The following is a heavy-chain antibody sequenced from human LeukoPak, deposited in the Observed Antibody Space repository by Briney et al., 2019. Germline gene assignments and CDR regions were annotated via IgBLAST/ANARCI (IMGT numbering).Heavy chain of an antibody. V-gene: IGHV1-3*01. CDR2: INAGNGNT. CDR1: GYTFTSYA. CDR3: ATPGPYDYDYDY. J-gene: IGHJ4*02. Sequence: ASVKVSCKASGYTFTSYAMHWVRQAPGQRLEWMGWINAGNGNTKYSQKFQGRVTITRDTSASTAYMELSSLRSEDTAVYYCATPGPYDYDYDYWGQGTLVTVSS. D-gene: IGHD5-12*01.